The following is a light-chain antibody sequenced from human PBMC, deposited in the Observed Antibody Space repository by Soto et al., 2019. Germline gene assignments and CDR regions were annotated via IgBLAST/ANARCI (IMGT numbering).Light chain of an antibody. CDR1: QGINSY. Sequence: IQLTQSPSSLSASVGDRVTITCRASQGINSYLAWYQQKPGKAPKLLIYTASTLQTGVPSGFSGTGSGTDFTLTINSPQPEDIATYYCQQLKSYLYTFGQGTKLEI. CDR2: TAS. V-gene: IGKV1-9*01. J-gene: IGKJ2*01. CDR3: QQLKSYLYT.